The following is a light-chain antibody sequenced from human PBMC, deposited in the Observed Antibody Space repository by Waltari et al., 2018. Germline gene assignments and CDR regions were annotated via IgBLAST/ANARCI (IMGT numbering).Light chain of an antibody. CDR3: ISYTTSATWV. V-gene: IGLV2-14*03. CDR1: NSDVGAYQY. J-gene: IGLJ3*02. CDR2: DVS. Sequence: QSALTQPASVSGSPGQSITISCTGTNSDVGAYQYVSWYQQNPGKAPKLIIFDVSRRPSGVSYRFSGSKSGSTASLTISGLQAGDEADYYCISYTTSATWVFGGGTRVAVL.